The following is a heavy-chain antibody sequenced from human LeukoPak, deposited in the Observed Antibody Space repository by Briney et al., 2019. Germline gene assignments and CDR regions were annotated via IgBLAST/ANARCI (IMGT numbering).Heavy chain of an antibody. V-gene: IGHV4-34*01. J-gene: IGHJ6*01. D-gene: IGHD5-18*01. CDR2: INHSGST. Sequence: SETLSLTCAVFCGSFSGYYWSWIRQPPGKGLEWIGDINHSGSTNYNPSLKSRVTISVDTSKNQFSLKLSSVTAADTAVYYCARVDSYGLYYYYGMDVWGQGTTVTVSS. CDR3: ARVDSYGLYYYYGMDV. CDR1: CGSFSGYY.